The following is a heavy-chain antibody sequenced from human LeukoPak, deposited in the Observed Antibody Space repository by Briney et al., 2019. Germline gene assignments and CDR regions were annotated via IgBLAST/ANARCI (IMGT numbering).Heavy chain of an antibody. CDR1: GFTFSSYS. CDR2: ISSSSSYI. J-gene: IGHJ4*02. Sequence: AGGSLRLSCAASGFTFSSYSMNWVRQAPGKGLEWVSSISSSSSYIYYADSVKGRFTISRDNAKNSLYLQMNSLRAEDTAVYYCARAYCGGDCYPAHFDYWGQGTLVTVSS. CDR3: ARAYCGGDCYPAHFDY. V-gene: IGHV3-21*01. D-gene: IGHD2-21*02.